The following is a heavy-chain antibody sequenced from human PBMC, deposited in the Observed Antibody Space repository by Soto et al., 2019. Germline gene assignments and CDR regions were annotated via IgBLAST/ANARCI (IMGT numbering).Heavy chain of an antibody. CDR2: ISAYNGNT. CDR3: ARDAPEGIAVAGNPDDYYYYYGIEV. Sequence: ASVKISCKASGYTFTSYGISWVRQAPGRGLEWMGWISAYNGNTNYAQKLQGRVTMTTDTSTSTAYMELRSLRSDDTAVYYCARDAPEGIAVAGNPDDYYYYYGIEVWGQGTTVTVSS. D-gene: IGHD6-19*01. J-gene: IGHJ6*02. CDR1: GYTFTSYG. V-gene: IGHV1-18*01.